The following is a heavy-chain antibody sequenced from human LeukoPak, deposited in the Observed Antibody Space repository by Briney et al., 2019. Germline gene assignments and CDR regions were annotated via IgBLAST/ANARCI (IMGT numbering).Heavy chain of an antibody. D-gene: IGHD3-22*01. CDR1: GDSVSRNSAA. V-gene: IGHV6-1*01. CDR3: ARARNYDSSGYYVYCFDY. CDR2: AYYRSKWYN. Sequence: SQTLSLTCVIAGDSVSRNSAAWDWIRHSPSRGLEWLGRAYYRSKWYNDYAVSVKSRINLNPDTSKNQFSPQLNSVTPEDTAVYSCARARNYDSSGYYVYCFDYWGQGTLVTVSS. J-gene: IGHJ4*02.